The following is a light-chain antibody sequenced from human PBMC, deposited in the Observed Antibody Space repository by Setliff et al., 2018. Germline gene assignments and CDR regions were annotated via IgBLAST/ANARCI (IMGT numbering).Light chain of an antibody. CDR2: GVS. Sequence: QSVLTQPASVSGSPGQSITISCTGTSSDVGGYNYVSWYQQHPGKAPKLMIYGVSSRPSGVSNRFSGSKSDNTASLTISGLQTEDEADYYCGSYTSTSTLFVFGSGTKVTV. CDR1: SSDVGGYNY. V-gene: IGLV2-14*01. CDR3: GSYTSTSTLFV. J-gene: IGLJ1*01.